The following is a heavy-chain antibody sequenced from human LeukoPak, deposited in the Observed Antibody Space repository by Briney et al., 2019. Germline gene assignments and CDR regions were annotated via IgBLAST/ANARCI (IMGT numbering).Heavy chain of an antibody. CDR1: GGSFNGYY. CDR3: ARLVVTAPQYHYYMDV. CDR2: INHIGTT. V-gene: IGHV4-34*01. Sequence: SDTISPTCNVCGGSFNGYYWTWIRQPPGKGWEWIAEINHIGTTNHNPSLKSRVTVSTDTSKKQFFLNLTSVTAADTALYYCARLVVTAPQYHYYMDVWGEGTTVTVSS. D-gene: IGHD2-21*02. J-gene: IGHJ6*03.